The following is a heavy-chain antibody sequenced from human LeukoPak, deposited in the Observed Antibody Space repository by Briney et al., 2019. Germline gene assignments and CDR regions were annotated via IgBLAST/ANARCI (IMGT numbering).Heavy chain of an antibody. CDR2: IYTSGST. J-gene: IGHJ3*02. V-gene: IGHV4-4*07. Sequence: SETLSLTCTVSGGSISSYYWSWIRQPAGKGLEWIGRIYTSGSTNYNPSLKSRVTISVDTSKNQFSLKLSSVTAADTAVYYCARAWGYCSSTSCYRILFDAFDIWGQGTMVTVSS. CDR1: GGSISSYY. CDR3: ARAWGYCSSTSCYRILFDAFDI. D-gene: IGHD2-2*01.